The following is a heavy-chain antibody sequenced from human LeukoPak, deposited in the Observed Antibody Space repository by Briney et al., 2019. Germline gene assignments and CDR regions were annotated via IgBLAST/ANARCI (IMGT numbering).Heavy chain of an antibody. CDR2: ISGSSIYI. J-gene: IGHJ4*02. CDR1: GFTFSGYS. D-gene: IGHD6-13*01. Sequence: GESLRLSCAASGFTFSGYSLNWVRQAPRKGLEWVSSISGSSIYIYYADSVKGRFTISRDNANKSLYLQMNSLRAEDTAVYYCARDRDSIAAGFDYWGQGTLVTVS. CDR3: ARDRDSIAAGFDY. V-gene: IGHV3-21*01.